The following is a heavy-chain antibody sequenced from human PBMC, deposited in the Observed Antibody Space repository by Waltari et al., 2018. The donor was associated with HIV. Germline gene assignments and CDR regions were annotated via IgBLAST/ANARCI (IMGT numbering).Heavy chain of an antibody. J-gene: IGHJ5*01. D-gene: IGHD6-19*01. CDR1: GFTFSSYW. CDR2: IKQDGSEK. V-gene: IGHV3-7*01. CDR3: ARVYSSSSGRALDS. Sequence: EVQLVESGGGLVQPGGSLGLSCAASGFTFSSYWMSGVRQAPGKGLEWVANIKQDGSEKYYVDSVKGRFTMSRDNAKNSLYLQMNSPRAEDTAVYYCARVYSSSSGRALDSWGQGTLVTVSS.